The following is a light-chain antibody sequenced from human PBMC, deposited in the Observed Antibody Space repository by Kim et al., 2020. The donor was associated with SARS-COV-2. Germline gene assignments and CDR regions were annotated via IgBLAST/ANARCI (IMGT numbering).Light chain of an antibody. V-gene: IGLV2-14*01. CDR1: SSDVGGYSY. J-gene: IGLJ2*01. CDR3: SSYTSSNTVL. CDR2: EVS. Sequence: QSALTQPASVSGSPGQSITISCTGTSSDVGGYSYVSWYQQHPGKAPKLMIYEVSNRPSGISNRFSGSKSGNTASLTISGLQAEDEGDYFCSSYTSSNTVLFGGGTKLTVL.